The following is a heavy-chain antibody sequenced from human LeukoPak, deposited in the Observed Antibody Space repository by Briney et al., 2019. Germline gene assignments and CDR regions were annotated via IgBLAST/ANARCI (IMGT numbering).Heavy chain of an antibody. J-gene: IGHJ4*02. CDR2: IKQDGSKK. CDR1: GFPFSNFA. V-gene: IGHV3-7*04. CDR3: TRVGYIDEGIDY. Sequence: GGSLRLSCAASGFPFSNFAMHWVRQAPGKGLEWVANIKQDGSKKSYVDSVKGRFTISRDNAKNSLYLQMNSLRAEDTAIYYCTRVGYIDEGIDYWGQGTLVTVSS. D-gene: IGHD5-24*01.